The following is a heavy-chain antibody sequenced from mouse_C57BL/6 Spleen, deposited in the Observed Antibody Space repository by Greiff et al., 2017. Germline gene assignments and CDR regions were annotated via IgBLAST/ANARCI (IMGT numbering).Heavy chain of an antibody. CDR2: IHPNSGST. V-gene: IGHV1-64*01. Sequence: QVQLQQPGAELVKPGASVKLSCKASGYTFTSYWMHWVKQRPGQGLEWIGMIHPNSGSTNYNEKFKSKATLTVYKSSSTAYMQLSSLTSEDSAVYYCASPPYYSNGYFDYWGQGTTLTVSS. D-gene: IGHD2-5*01. J-gene: IGHJ2*01. CDR1: GYTFTSYW. CDR3: ASPPYYSNGYFDY.